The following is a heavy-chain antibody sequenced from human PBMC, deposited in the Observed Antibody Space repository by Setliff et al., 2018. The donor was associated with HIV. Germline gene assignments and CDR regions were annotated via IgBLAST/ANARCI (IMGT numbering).Heavy chain of an antibody. CDR1: GGSISSGSYY. V-gene: IGHV4-61*09. CDR3: ARERDFYYDNSGYSFDY. J-gene: IGHJ4*02. D-gene: IGHD3-22*01. CDR2: INTSGST. Sequence: PSETLSLTCTVSGGSISSGSYYWSWIRQPAGKGLEWIGHINTSGSTNYNPSLKSRVTISVDTSKNQFSLKLSSVTAEDTAVYYCARERDFYYDNSGYSFDYWGQGTLVTVSS.